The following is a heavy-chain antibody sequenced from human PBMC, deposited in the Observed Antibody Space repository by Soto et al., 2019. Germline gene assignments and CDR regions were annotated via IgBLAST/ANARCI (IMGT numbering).Heavy chain of an antibody. CDR3: ARAEAGSYYDFWSGYPSAYMDV. V-gene: IGHV1-3*01. Sequence: ASVKVSCKASGYTFTSYAMHWVRQAPGQRLEWIGWINAGNGNTKYSQKFQGRVTITRDTSASTAYMELSSLRSEDTAVYYCARAEAGSYYDFWSGYPSAYMDVWGKGTTLTVSS. J-gene: IGHJ6*03. CDR1: GYTFTSYA. CDR2: INAGNGNT. D-gene: IGHD3-3*01.